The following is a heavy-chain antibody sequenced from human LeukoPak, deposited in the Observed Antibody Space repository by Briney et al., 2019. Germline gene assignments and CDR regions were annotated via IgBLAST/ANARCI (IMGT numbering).Heavy chain of an antibody. CDR1: GGSFSGYY. D-gene: IGHD3-22*01. CDR3: ASQGYYYDSSGYYGFDY. CDR2: INHSGST. V-gene: IGHV4-34*01. J-gene: IGHJ4*02. Sequence: SETLSLTCAVYGGSFSGYYWSWIRQPPGKGLEWIGEINHSGSTNYNPSLKSRVTISVDTSKNQFSLELSSVTAADTAVYYCASQGYYYDSSGYYGFDYWGQGTLVTVSS.